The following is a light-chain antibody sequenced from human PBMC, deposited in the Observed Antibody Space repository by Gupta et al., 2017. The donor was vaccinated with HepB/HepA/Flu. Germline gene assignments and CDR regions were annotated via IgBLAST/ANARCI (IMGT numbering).Light chain of an antibody. J-gene: IGLJ1*01. CDR1: SSDVGGYNH. Sequence: QSALTQPASVSGSPGQSITISCTGSSSDVGGYNHVSWYQQHPGEAPKLMIYDVTYRPSGVSNRFSGSKSGNTASLTISVLQAEDEADYYCSSYTSSSPYVFGTGTKVTVL. V-gene: IGLV2-14*03. CDR2: DVT. CDR3: SSYTSSSPYV.